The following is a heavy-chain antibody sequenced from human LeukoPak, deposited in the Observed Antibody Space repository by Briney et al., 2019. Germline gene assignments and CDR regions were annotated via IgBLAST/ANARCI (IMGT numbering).Heavy chain of an antibody. CDR3: ARERVGATTSYYYYMDV. CDR1: VGSISSYY. D-gene: IGHD1-26*01. V-gene: IGHV4-4*07. Sequence: SSETLSLTCTVSVGSISSYYWSWIRQPAEKGLEWLGRIYTSGSTNYNPSLKSRVTISVDTSKNQFSLKLSSVTAADTAVYYCARERVGATTSYYYYMDVWGKGTTVTISS. CDR2: IYTSGST. J-gene: IGHJ6*03.